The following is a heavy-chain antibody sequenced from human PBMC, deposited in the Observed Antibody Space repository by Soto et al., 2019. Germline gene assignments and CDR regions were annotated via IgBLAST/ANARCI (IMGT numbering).Heavy chain of an antibody. J-gene: IGHJ4*02. V-gene: IGHV3-30*18. CDR1: GFTFSSYG. D-gene: IGHD3-10*01. CDR3: AKDSGLVVRGVIITEPSYFDY. CDR2: ISYDGSNK. Sequence: GGSLRLSCAASGFTFSSYGMHWVRQAPGKGLEWVAVISYDGSNKYYADSVKGRFTISRDNSKNTLYLQMNSLRAEDTAVYYCAKDSGLVVRGVIITEPSYFDYWGQGTLVTVSS.